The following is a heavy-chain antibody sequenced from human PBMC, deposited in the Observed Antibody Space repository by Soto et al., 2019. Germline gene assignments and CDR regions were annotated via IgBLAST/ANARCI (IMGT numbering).Heavy chain of an antibody. CDR1: GFSLTTSGVG. D-gene: IGHD3-10*01. Sequence: QITLKESGPTLVKPTQTLTLTCTFSGFSLTTSGVGVGWIRQPPGKALEWLALIYWDDDKRYSPSLKSRLTITTYASRVHAVLTMTDMGPVDTAIYFCAHRNGFGAFASWRQGTLFTFSS. J-gene: IGHJ5*01. CDR3: AHRNGFGAFAS. V-gene: IGHV2-5*02. CDR2: IYWDDDK.